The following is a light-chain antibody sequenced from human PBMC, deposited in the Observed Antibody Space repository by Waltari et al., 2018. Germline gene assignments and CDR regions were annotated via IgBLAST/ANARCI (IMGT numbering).Light chain of an antibody. J-gene: IGLJ1*01. Sequence: QSGLTQPASVSGSPGQSITISCTGTSSDVGNYNLVSWYQQYPGKAPKLMVYEATRRSSGVSDRFSGSKSGNTASLTIYGLQSEDEADYYCCSYAGLGIYVFGTGTKVTVL. CDR3: CSYAGLGIYV. V-gene: IGLV2-23*01. CDR1: SSDVGNYNL. CDR2: EAT.